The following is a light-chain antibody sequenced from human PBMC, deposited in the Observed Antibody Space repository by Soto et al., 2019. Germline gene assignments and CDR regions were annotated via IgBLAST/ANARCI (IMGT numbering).Light chain of an antibody. CDR2: DVS. Sequence: QSVLTQPASVSGSPGQSITISCTGTSSDVGGYNYVSWYQQHPGKAPKLMIYDVSSRSSGVSNRFSGSKSGNTASLTISGLLSEDEADYYCTSYTTNKTPLFGGGTKVTVL. J-gene: IGLJ2*01. CDR1: SSDVGGYNY. V-gene: IGLV2-14*03. CDR3: TSYTTNKTPL.